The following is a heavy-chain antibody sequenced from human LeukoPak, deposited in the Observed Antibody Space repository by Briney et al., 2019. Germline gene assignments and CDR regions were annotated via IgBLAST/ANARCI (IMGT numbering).Heavy chain of an antibody. CDR2: ISGSGGST. Sequence: GGSLRLSCAASGFTFSSYAMSWVRQAPGKGLEWVSVISGSGGSTFYAGSVKGRFTISRDNSKNTLYLQMNSLRAEETAVYYCARGRREQLVENWFDPWGQGTLVTVSS. CDR1: GFTFSSYA. J-gene: IGHJ5*02. V-gene: IGHV3-23*01. D-gene: IGHD6-13*01. CDR3: ARGRREQLVENWFDP.